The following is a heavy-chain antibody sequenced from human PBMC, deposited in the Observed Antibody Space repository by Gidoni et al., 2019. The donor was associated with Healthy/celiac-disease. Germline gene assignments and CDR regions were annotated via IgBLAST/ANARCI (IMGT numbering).Heavy chain of an antibody. CDR3: AREGPYYYGMDV. V-gene: IGHV3-21*01. J-gene: IGHJ6*02. CDR1: GLTFSSYS. CDR2: ISSSSSYI. Sequence: EVQLVESGGGLVKPGGSLRLSCAASGLTFSSYSMTWVRQAPGKGPEWVSSISSSSSYIYYADSVKGRFTISRDNAKNSLYLQMNSLRAEDTAVYYCAREGPYYYGMDVWGQGTTVTVSS.